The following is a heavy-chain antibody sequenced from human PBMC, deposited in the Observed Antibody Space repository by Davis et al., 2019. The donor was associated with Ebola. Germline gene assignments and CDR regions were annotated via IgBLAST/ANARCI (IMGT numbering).Heavy chain of an antibody. J-gene: IGHJ4*02. D-gene: IGHD3-10*01. CDR1: GFTFSTYS. CDR3: VRSRGY. V-gene: IGHV3-21*01. Sequence: GESLKISCAASGFTFSTYSMNWVRQPPGKGLEWVSSITSGSTFIYYADSVKGRFTISRDDAKNSLYLQMNSLTAGDTTVYYCVRSRGYWGQGTLVTVSS. CDR2: ITSGSTFI.